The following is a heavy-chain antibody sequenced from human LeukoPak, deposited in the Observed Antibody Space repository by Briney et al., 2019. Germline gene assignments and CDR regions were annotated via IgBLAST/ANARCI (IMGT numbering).Heavy chain of an antibody. V-gene: IGHV3-48*02. D-gene: IGHD3-10*01. CDR1: GFTFNTSG. J-gene: IGHJ6*02. Sequence: GGSLRLSCAASGFTFNTSGMNWVRQAPGKGLQWVAYISSRSESKYYAASVKGRFTISRDNARNSLYLQMNSLRDDDTAVYYCARVWQLGVWGQGTAVTVSS. CDR2: ISSRSESK. CDR3: ARVWQLGV.